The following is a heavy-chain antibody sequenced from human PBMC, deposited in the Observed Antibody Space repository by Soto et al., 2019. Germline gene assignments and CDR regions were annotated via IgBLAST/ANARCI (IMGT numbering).Heavy chain of an antibody. V-gene: IGHV3-23*01. Sequence: GGSLRLSCAASGFTFSRYAMSWVRQAPGKGLEWVSGVSGSGGTTSYADSVKGRFTISRDNSKNTLYLQMNSLRADDTAVYYCAKDTPYYHDSSDSVGAFDIWGQGTTVTVSS. CDR1: GFTFSRYA. CDR2: VSGSGGTT. D-gene: IGHD3-22*01. J-gene: IGHJ3*02. CDR3: AKDTPYYHDSSDSVGAFDI.